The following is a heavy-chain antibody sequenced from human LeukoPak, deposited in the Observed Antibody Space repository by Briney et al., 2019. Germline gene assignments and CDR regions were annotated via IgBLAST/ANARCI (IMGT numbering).Heavy chain of an antibody. D-gene: IGHD4-17*01. CDR3: ARDLVTVTKGFDI. Sequence: SETLSLTCAVSGDSFSSHYWTWVRQSPGTGLEWVGYISHIGSTNYKPSLKSRVTISIDTSKNQFSLKLRSVTAADTAVYYCARDLVTVTKGFDIWGQGTVVSVSS. J-gene: IGHJ3*02. V-gene: IGHV4-59*11. CDR1: GDSFSSHY. CDR2: ISHIGST.